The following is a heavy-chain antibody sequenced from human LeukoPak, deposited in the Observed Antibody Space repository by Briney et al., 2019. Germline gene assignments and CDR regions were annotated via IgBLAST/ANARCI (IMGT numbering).Heavy chain of an antibody. CDR2: IYYSGST. V-gene: IGHV4-30-4*01. Sequence: PSETLSLTCTVSGGSISSGDYYWSWIRQPPGKGLEWIGYIYYSGSTYYNPSLKSRVTISVDTSKNQFSLKLSSVTAADTAVYYCARGMTEDGFLSAFDIWGQGTMVTVSS. CDR1: GGSISSGDYY. D-gene: IGHD3-3*01. CDR3: ARGMTEDGFLSAFDI. J-gene: IGHJ3*02.